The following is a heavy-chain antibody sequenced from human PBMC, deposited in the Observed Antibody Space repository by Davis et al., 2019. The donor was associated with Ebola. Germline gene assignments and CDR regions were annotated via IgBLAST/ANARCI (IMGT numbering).Heavy chain of an antibody. CDR2: IKSKSDGGTT. CDR1: GFTFSNAW. J-gene: IGHJ4*02. Sequence: GGSLRLSCATSGFTFSNAWMCLVRQAPGKGLEWIGHIKSKSDGGTTDYAAPVKGRFTISRDDSEYTLYLQMNSLKTEDTAVYYCTTEEFVDGSGHFDYWGQGTLVTVSS. V-gene: IGHV3-15*01. D-gene: IGHD2-15*01. CDR3: TTEEFVDGSGHFDY.